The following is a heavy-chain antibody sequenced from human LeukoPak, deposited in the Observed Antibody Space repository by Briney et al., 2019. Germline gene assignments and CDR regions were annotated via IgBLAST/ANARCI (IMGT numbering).Heavy chain of an antibody. CDR2: ISAYNGNT. D-gene: IGHD3-22*01. CDR1: GYTFTGYY. V-gene: IGHV1-18*04. J-gene: IGHJ4*02. Sequence: ASVKVSCKASGYTFTGYYMHWVRQAPGQGLEWMGWISAYNGNTDYAQKLQGRVTMTEDTSTDTAYMELSSLRSEDTAVYYCATEKQYYDSSGYHDYWGQGTLVTVSS. CDR3: ATEKQYYDSSGYHDY.